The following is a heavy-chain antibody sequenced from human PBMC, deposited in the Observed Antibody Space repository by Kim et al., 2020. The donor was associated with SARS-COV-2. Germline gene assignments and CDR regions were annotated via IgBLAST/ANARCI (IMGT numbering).Heavy chain of an antibody. D-gene: IGHD6-13*01. CDR1: GGSFSGYY. J-gene: IGHJ6*01. Sequence: SETLSLTCAVYGGSFSGYYWSWIRQPPGKGLEWIGEINHSGSTNYNPSLKSRVTISVDTSKNQFSLKLSSVTAADTAVYYCARVGPRSSSWYLYYGMDGWRQGTTVPVS. V-gene: IGHV4-34*01. CDR3: ARVGPRSSSWYLYYGMDG. CDR2: INHSGST.